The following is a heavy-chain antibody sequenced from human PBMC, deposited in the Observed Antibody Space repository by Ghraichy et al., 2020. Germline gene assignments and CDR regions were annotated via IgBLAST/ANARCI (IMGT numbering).Heavy chain of an antibody. D-gene: IGHD2-2*01. J-gene: IGHJ6*02. CDR3: ARAAGDCSSTSCYHPYYYGMDV. CDR2: IYSGGST. Sequence: GGSLRLSCAASGFTVSSNYMSWVRQAPGKGLEWVSVIYSGGSTYYADSVKGRFTISRDNSKNTLYLQMNSLRAEDTAVYYCARAAGDCSSTSCYHPYYYGMDVWGQGTTVTVSS. V-gene: IGHV3-53*01. CDR1: GFTVSSNY.